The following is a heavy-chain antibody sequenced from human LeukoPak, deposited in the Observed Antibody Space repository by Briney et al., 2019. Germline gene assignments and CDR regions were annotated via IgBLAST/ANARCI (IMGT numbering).Heavy chain of an antibody. CDR2: IRYDGSNK. Sequence: GGSLRLSCAASGFTFSSYGMHWVRQAPGKGLEWAAFIRYDGSNKYYADSVKGRFTISRDNSKNTLYLQMNSLRAADTAVYYCTRDQTPYYWGQGTLVTVSS. V-gene: IGHV3-30*02. J-gene: IGHJ4*02. CDR3: TRDQTPYY. CDR1: GFTFSSYG.